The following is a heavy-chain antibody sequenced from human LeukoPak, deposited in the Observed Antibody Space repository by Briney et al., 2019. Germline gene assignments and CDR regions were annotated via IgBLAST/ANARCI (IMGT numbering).Heavy chain of an antibody. CDR3: ARGRMGGYSGYGHDY. D-gene: IGHD5-12*01. J-gene: IGHJ4*02. V-gene: IGHV4-34*01. CDR2: INHSGST. CDR1: GGSFSGYY. Sequence: PSETLSLTCAVYGGSFSGYYWSWIRQPPGKGLEWIGEINHSGSTNYNPSLKNRVTILVDTSKNQFSLKLSSVTAADTAVYYCARGRMGGYSGYGHDYWGQGTLVTVSS.